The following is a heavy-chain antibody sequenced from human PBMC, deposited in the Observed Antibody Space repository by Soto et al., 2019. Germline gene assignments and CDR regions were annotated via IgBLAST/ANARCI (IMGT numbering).Heavy chain of an antibody. CDR2: TSYDGSNK. V-gene: IGHV3-30*18. J-gene: IGHJ6*02. D-gene: IGHD6-19*01. CDR1: GFTFSSYG. Sequence: QVQLVESWGGVVQPGRSLRLSCAASGFTFSSYGMHWVRQAPGKGLEWVAVTSYDGSNKYYADSVKGRFTISRDNSKNTVYLQMNSLRAEDTAVYYCAKGSASSGWPPSSRTSYYYYGMDVWGQGTTVTVSS. CDR3: AKGSASSGWPPSSRTSYYYYGMDV.